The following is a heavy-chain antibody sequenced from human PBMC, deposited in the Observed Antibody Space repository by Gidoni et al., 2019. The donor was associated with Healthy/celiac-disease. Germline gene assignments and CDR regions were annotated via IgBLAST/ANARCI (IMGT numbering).Heavy chain of an antibody. CDR2: ISYDESNK. Sequence: QVQLVESGGGVVQPGRSLRLSCAASGFTFSSYGMHWVRQAPGKGLEWVAVISYDESNKYYADSVKGRFTISRDNSKNTLYLQMNSLRAEDTAVYYCAKDGTSGWFDPWGQGTLVTVSS. J-gene: IGHJ5*02. CDR3: AKDGTSGWFDP. D-gene: IGHD1-26*01. V-gene: IGHV3-30*18. CDR1: GFTFSSYG.